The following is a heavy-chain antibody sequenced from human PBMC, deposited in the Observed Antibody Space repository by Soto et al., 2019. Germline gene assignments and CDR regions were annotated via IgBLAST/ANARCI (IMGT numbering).Heavy chain of an antibody. J-gene: IGHJ4*02. V-gene: IGHV4-59*01. CDR1: GTSIRGYY. CDR2: IYYTGTT. Sequence: PSETLSLTCSVSGTSIRGYYWTWIRQPPGKGLEWIGYIYYTGTTKYNPSLKSRVAISVDTSKNQFSLRLNSVTAADTAVYYCAREVASFGSNHFDSWGQGALVNVSS. D-gene: IGHD3-10*01. CDR3: AREVASFGSNHFDS.